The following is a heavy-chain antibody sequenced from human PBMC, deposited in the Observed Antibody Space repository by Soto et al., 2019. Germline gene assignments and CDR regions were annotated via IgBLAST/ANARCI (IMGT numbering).Heavy chain of an antibody. D-gene: IGHD4-17*01. J-gene: IGHJ4*02. CDR1: GFPFGGEW. CDR3: VRPHGDPPG. Sequence: EVLLVESGGGIVQPGGSLRLSCTTSGFPFGGEWMHWVRQVPGKGLEWVSRMNKDGSLIAYADSVRGRLTISRDNAKSTLYLQMNSLRPEDTALYFCVRPHGDPPGWGQGTLVTVSS. CDR2: MNKDGSLI. V-gene: IGHV3-74*01.